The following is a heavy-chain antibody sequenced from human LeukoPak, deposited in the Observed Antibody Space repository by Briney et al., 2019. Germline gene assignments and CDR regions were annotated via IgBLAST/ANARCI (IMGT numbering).Heavy chain of an antibody. D-gene: IGHD6-19*01. V-gene: IGHV3-7*01. CDR3: AGGSGWLIEVY. CDR1: GFTFSTYW. Sequence: GGSLRLSCAASGFTFSTYWLSWVRQAPGKGLEWVANIKQDGSEEAYVDSVKGRFTISRDNAKNSLYLQMNSLRAEDTAVYYCAGGSGWLIEVYWGQGSLVTVSS. J-gene: IGHJ4*02. CDR2: IKQDGSEE.